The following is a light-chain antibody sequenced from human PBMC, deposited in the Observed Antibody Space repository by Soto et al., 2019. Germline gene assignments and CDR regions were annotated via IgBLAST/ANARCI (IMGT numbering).Light chain of an antibody. J-gene: IGKJ1*01. CDR2: SAS. CDR1: QSVSSTH. V-gene: IGKV3-20*01. Sequence: EIVLTQSPGTLSLSPGDRATLFCRASQSVSSTHLAWYHQKPGQAPRLLIYSASTRASGIPDRFSGSGSGTDFTLTISRLETEDFAVYYCHQYGSPPQTFGQGTKVDIK. CDR3: HQYGSPPQT.